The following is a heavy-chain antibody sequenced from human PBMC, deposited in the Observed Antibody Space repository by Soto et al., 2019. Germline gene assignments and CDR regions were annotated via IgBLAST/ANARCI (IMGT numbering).Heavy chain of an antibody. Sequence: SETLSLTCAVYGGSFSGYYWSWIRQPPGKGLEWIGEINHSGSTNYNPSLKSRVTISVDTSKNQFSLKLSSVTAADTAVYYCARGVADYYGSGSYYRDWGQGTLVTVS. V-gene: IGHV4-34*01. CDR1: GGSFSGYY. D-gene: IGHD3-10*01. CDR2: INHSGST. CDR3: ARGVADYYGSGSYYRD. J-gene: IGHJ4*02.